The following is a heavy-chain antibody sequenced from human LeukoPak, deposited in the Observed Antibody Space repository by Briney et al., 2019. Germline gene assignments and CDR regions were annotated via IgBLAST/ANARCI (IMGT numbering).Heavy chain of an antibody. Sequence: GSSVKVSCKASGGTFSSYAISWVRQAPGQGLEWMGRIIPILGIANYAQKFQGRVTITADKSTSTAYMELSSLKSDDTAMYYCATLRRSGWYIGDWGQGTLVTVSS. CDR2: IIPILGIA. CDR3: ATLRRSGWYIGD. CDR1: GGTFSSYA. D-gene: IGHD6-19*01. J-gene: IGHJ4*02. V-gene: IGHV1-69*04.